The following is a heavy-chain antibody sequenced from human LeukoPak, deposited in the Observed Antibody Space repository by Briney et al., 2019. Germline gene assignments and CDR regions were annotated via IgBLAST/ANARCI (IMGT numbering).Heavy chain of an antibody. D-gene: IGHD5-24*01. V-gene: IGHV3-21*01. CDR2: ISSSSSYI. CDR3: ARDRAGGYNAFDY. J-gene: IGHJ4*02. CDR1: GFTFSCYS. Sequence: PGGSLRLSCAASGFTFSCYSMIWVRQAPGKGLEWVSSISSSSSYIYYADSVKGRFTISRDNAKNSLYLQMNSLRAEDTAVYYCARDRAGGYNAFDYWGQGTLVTVSS.